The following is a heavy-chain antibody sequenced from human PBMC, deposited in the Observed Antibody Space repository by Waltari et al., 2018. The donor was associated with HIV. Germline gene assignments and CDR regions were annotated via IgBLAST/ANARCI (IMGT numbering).Heavy chain of an antibody. D-gene: IGHD2-15*01. V-gene: IGHV4-38-2*02. J-gene: IGHJ3*01. CDR2: SYPSGNT. CDR1: GSSINSGYY. Sequence: QVQLQESGPGLVKPSETLSLTCTVTGSSINSGYYWGWIRHPPGKGLEWIGHSYPSGNTCYNYSLQRRFSMSVDTSNSQFSLTLHSLSAADTAVYYCARAYCSTPSCNSDDAFDLWGQGTVVIVSS. CDR3: ARAYCSTPSCNSDDAFDL.